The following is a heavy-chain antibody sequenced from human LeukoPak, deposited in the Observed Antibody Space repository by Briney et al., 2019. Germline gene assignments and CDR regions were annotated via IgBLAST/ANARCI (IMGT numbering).Heavy chain of an antibody. J-gene: IGHJ4*02. CDR3: ARTYCSSTSCFMAYFDY. Sequence: PSETLSLTCTVSGYSISSGYYWGWIRQPPGKGLEWIGIIYHSGSTYYNPSLKSRVTISVDTSKNQFSLKLSSVTAADTAVYYCARTYCSSTSCFMAYFDYWGQGTLVTVSS. CDR2: IYHSGST. V-gene: IGHV4-38-2*02. CDR1: GYSISSGYY. D-gene: IGHD2-2*01.